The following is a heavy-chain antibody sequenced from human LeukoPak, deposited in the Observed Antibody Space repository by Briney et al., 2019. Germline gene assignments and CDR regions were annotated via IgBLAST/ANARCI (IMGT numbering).Heavy chain of an antibody. Sequence: SETLSLTCTVSGGSISSYYWSWIRLPPGKGLEWIGYIYTSGSTNYNPSLKSRVTISVDTSKNQFSLKLSSVTAADTAVYYCARQYSSSSHFDYWGQGTLVTVSS. CDR1: GGSISSYY. CDR3: ARQYSSSSHFDY. D-gene: IGHD6-6*01. J-gene: IGHJ4*02. CDR2: IYTSGST. V-gene: IGHV4-4*09.